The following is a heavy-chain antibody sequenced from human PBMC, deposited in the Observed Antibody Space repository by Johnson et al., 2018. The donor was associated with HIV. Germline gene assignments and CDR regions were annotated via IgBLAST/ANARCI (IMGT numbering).Heavy chain of an antibody. V-gene: IGHV3-30*19. J-gene: IGHJ3*02. CDR1: GFTFSSYG. Sequence: QVQLVESGGGLVQPGRSLRLSCVVSGFTFSSYGMHWVRQAPGKGLEWVAVIAFDGSNEYYADFVKGRFTISSDNSKNMLYLQMNSLGEEDTAVFSCARGGGCGGDCYSGYDAFDIWGQGTMVTVS. CDR3: ARGGGCGGDCYSGYDAFDI. D-gene: IGHD2-21*01. CDR2: IAFDGSNE.